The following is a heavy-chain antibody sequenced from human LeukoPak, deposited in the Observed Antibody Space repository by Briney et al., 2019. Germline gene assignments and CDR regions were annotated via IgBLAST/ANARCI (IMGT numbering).Heavy chain of an antibody. Sequence: GGSLRLSCAASGFTFSSYSMNWVRQAPGQGLEWVSSISSSSSYIYYADSVKGRFTISRDNAKNSLYLQMNSLRAEDTAVYYCARARRYRSSWYHDYWGQGSLVTVSS. CDR1: GFTFSSYS. D-gene: IGHD6-13*01. CDR3: ARARRYRSSWYHDY. J-gene: IGHJ4*02. CDR2: ISSSSSYI. V-gene: IGHV3-21*01.